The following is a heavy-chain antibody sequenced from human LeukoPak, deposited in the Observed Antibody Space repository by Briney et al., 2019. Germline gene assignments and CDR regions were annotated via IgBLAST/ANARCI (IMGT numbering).Heavy chain of an antibody. J-gene: IGHJ5*02. Sequence: SETLSLTCAVSGYSISSGYYWAWMRQPPGKGLEWIGSVYHTGSTHYNTPLKSRVTVSVDTSKNQFSLKLTYVTAADTAVCYCAREGNSLNWFDPWGQGTLVTVSS. CDR3: AREGNSLNWFDP. CDR1: GYSISSGYY. CDR2: VYHTGST. D-gene: IGHD2/OR15-2a*01. V-gene: IGHV4-38-2*02.